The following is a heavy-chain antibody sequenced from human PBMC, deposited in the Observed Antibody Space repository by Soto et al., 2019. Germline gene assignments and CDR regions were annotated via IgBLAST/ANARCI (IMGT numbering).Heavy chain of an antibody. J-gene: IGHJ6*02. CDR1: GFTFSSFG. D-gene: IGHD2-2*01. V-gene: IGHV3-30*18. Sequence: GGSLRLSCAASGFTFSSFGMHWVRQAPGKGLEWVALISYDGGDKYYADSVKGRFTISRDNSKNTLYLQMNSLRAEDTAVYYCAKASGYCSSSTCSRLIYYYYGMDVWGQGTTVTVSS. CDR2: ISYDGGDK. CDR3: AKASGYCSSSTCSRLIYYYYGMDV.